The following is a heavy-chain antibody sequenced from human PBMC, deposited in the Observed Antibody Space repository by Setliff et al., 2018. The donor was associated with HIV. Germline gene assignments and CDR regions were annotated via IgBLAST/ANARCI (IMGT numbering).Heavy chain of an antibody. CDR2: ISAYNGNT. J-gene: IGHJ6*03. CDR1: GYTFTSYG. V-gene: IGHV1-18*01. Sequence: ASVKVSCKASGYTFTSYGISWVRQAPGQGLEWMGWISAYNGNTNYAQKLQGRVTMTTDTSTSTAYMELRSLRSDDTAVYYCARCGGRSGWSYYYYYYMDVWGKGTTVTVSS. D-gene: IGHD6-19*01. CDR3: ARCGGRSGWSYYYYYYMDV.